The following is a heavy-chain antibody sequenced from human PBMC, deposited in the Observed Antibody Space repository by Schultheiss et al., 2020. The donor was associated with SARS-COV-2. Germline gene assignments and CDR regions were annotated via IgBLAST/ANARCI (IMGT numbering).Heavy chain of an antibody. J-gene: IGHJ4*02. V-gene: IGHV3-23*01. D-gene: IGHD4-17*01. CDR2: ISGSGGST. CDR3: AKTVTTAYYLDY. CDR1: GFTFSRYS. Sequence: GGSLRLSCAASGFTFSRYSMNWVRQAPGKGLEWVSAISGSGGSTYYADSVKGRFTISRDNSKNTLYLQMNSLRAEDTAVYYCAKTVTTAYYLDYWGQGTWSPSPQ.